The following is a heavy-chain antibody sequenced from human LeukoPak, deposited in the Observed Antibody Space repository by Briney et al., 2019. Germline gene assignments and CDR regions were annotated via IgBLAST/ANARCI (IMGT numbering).Heavy chain of an antibody. CDR2: ISYDGSNK. D-gene: IGHD6-19*01. Sequence: GGSLRLSCAASGFTFSSYAMSWVRQAPGKGLEWVAVISYDGSNKYYADSVKGRFTISRDNSKNTLYLQMNSLRAEDTAVYYCARRRVGGSRRAWDSSGWYVDYWGQGTLVTVSS. V-gene: IGHV3-30*03. CDR3: ARRRVGGSRRAWDSSGWYVDY. J-gene: IGHJ4*02. CDR1: GFTFSSYA.